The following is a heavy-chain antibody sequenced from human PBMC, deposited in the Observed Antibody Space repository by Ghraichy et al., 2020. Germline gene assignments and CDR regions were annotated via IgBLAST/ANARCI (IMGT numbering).Heavy chain of an antibody. CDR1: GFTFSSYG. J-gene: IGHJ4*02. D-gene: IGHD3-10*01. Sequence: GGSLRLSCAASGFTFSSYGMHWVRQAPGKGLEWVAVISYDGSNKYYADSVKGRFTISRDNSKNTLYLQMNSLRAEDTAVYYCAKGPSPYYYGSEFDYWGQGTLVTVSS. CDR3: AKGPSPYYYGSEFDY. V-gene: IGHV3-30*18. CDR2: ISYDGSNK.